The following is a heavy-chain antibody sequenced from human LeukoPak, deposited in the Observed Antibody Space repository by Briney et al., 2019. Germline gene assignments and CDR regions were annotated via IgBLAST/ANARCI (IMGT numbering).Heavy chain of an antibody. CDR1: GLTFRSYW. Sequence: GGSLRLSCAASGLTFRSYWMHWVRHAPGEGLVWVSHINTDGSSTTYADSVKGRFTISRDNAKNTLYLQMNTLRAEDTAVYYCARDRGYTFDYWGQGTLVTVSS. CDR3: ARDRGYTFDY. D-gene: IGHD5-18*01. CDR2: INTDGSST. V-gene: IGHV3-74*01. J-gene: IGHJ4*02.